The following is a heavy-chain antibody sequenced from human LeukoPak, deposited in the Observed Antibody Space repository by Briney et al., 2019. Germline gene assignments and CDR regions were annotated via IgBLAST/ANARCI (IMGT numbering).Heavy chain of an antibody. V-gene: IGHV1-8*01. Sequence: GASVKVSCKASGYTFTSYDINWVRQATGQGLEWMGWMNPNSGNTGYAQKFQGRVTITRNTSISTAYMELSSLRSEDTAVYYCAREVCSGGSCYSGGMDVWGQGTTVTVSS. CDR1: GYTFTSYD. CDR2: MNPNSGNT. CDR3: AREVCSGGSCYSGGMDV. J-gene: IGHJ6*02. D-gene: IGHD2-15*01.